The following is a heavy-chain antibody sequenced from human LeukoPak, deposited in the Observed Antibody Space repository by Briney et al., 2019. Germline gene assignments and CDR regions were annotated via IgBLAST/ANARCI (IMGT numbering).Heavy chain of an antibody. CDR2: INHSGST. J-gene: IGHJ5*02. CDR1: GGSFSGYY. V-gene: IGHV4-34*01. Sequence: SETLSLTCAVYGGSFSGYYWSWIRQPPGKGLEWIGEINHSGSTNYNPSLKSRVTISVDTSKNQFSLKLSSVTAADTAVYYCARDRAYDSSGYLEGWFDPWGQGTLVTVSS. CDR3: ARDRAYDSSGYLEGWFDP. D-gene: IGHD3-22*01.